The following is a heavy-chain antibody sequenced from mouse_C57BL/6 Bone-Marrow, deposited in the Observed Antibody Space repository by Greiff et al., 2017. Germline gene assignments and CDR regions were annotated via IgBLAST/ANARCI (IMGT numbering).Heavy chain of an antibody. D-gene: IGHD2-3*01. J-gene: IGHJ2*01. V-gene: IGHV1-42*01. Sequence: VQLQQSGPELVKPGASVKISCKASGYSFTGYYMNWVKQSPEKSLGWIGEINPSTGGTTYNQKFKAKATLTVDKSSSTAYMQLKSLTSEDSAVYYCARGSYEGYWGQGTTLTVSS. CDR3: ARGSYEGY. CDR1: GYSFTGYY. CDR2: INPSTGGT.